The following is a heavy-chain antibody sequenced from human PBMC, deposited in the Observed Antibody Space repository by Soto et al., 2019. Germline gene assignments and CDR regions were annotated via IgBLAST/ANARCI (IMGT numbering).Heavy chain of an antibody. CDR1: GYIFIDYG. D-gene: IGHD3-3*01. V-gene: IGHV1-18*01. CDR2: ISSSKGVT. CDR3: ARAKIDNFWSDYRPFAFDV. J-gene: IGHJ3*01. Sequence: QTQLVQSGAEVKKPGASVKVSCKASGYIFIDYGISWVRQAPGQGLEWMGWISSSKGVTNYPEKFQGRVTMTADTSTTTVYMELRTLRSDDTAMYYCARAKIDNFWSDYRPFAFDVWGQGTLVSVSS.